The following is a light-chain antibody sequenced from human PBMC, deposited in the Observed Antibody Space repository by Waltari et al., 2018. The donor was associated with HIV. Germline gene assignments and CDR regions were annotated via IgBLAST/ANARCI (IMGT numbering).Light chain of an antibody. V-gene: IGLV2-8*01. J-gene: IGLJ2*01. CDR2: DVT. CDR1: SSDVGGYDY. CDR3: SSYAGSNNLI. Sequence: QSALTQPLSASGSPGQSVTISCNGTSSDVGGYDYVSWYQQYPGKAPKLMLYDVTKRPSGVPDRFSGSKSGSTASLTLSGLQAEDEADYYCSSYAGSNNLIFGGGTKLTVL.